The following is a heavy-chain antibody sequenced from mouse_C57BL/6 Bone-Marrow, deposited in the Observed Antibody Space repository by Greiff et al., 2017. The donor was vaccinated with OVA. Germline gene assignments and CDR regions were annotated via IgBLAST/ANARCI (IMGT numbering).Heavy chain of an antibody. D-gene: IGHD2-10*01. CDR3: ARTYYGNLDY. J-gene: IGHJ2*01. CDR2: INPSSGYT. V-gene: IGHV1-4*01. Sequence: VMLVESGAELARPGASVKMSCKASGYTFTSYTMHWVKQRPGQGLEWIGYINPSSGYTKYNQKFKDKATLTADKSSSTAYMQLSSLTSEDSAVYYCARTYYGNLDYWGQGTTLTVSS. CDR1: GYTFTSYT.